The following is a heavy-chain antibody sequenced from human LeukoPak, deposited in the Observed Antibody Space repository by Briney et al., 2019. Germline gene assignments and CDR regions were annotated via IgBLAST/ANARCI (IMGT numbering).Heavy chain of an antibody. J-gene: IGHJ4*02. CDR2: ISSSSNNI. V-gene: IGHV3-21*01. CDR1: GFTFSAYN. Sequence: PGGSLRLSCVTSGFTFSAYNMNWVRQAPGKGLEWVSCISSSSNNIYYADSVKGRITISRDNAKNSLYLQMNTLTDENTGVYFCASDEGVSFEYWGEGALVTVSS. CDR3: ASDEGVSFEY.